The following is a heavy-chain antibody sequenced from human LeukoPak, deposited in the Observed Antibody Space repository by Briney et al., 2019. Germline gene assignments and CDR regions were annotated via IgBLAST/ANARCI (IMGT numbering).Heavy chain of an antibody. Sequence: SETLSLTCTVSGGSISSYYWGWIRQPPGKGLEWIGYIYYSGSTNYNPSLKSRVTISVDTSKNQFSLKLSSVTAADTAVYYCAREGYDILTGYSYLDYWGQGTLVTVSS. CDR3: AREGYDILTGYSYLDY. V-gene: IGHV4-59*01. J-gene: IGHJ4*02. CDR1: GGSISSYY. CDR2: IYYSGST. D-gene: IGHD3-9*01.